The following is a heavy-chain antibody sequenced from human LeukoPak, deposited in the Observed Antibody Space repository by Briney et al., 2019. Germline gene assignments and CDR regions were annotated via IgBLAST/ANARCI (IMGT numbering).Heavy chain of an antibody. D-gene: IGHD6-13*01. J-gene: IGHJ4*02. V-gene: IGHV3-23*01. CDR2: ISGSDGST. CDR1: GFTFSSYA. CDR3: AKGIQQLDNSDD. Sequence: GGSLRLSCAASGFTFSSYAMTWVRQAPGKGLEWVSSISGSDGSTDYADSVKGRFTISRDNSKNTLYLQMNILRAEDTAVYFCAKGIQQLDNSDDWGQATLVTVSS.